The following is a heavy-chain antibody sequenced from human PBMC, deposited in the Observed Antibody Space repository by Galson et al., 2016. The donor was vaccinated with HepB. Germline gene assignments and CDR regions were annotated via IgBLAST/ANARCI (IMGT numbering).Heavy chain of an antibody. CDR2: IHHSGST. J-gene: IGHJ4*02. Sequence: SETLSLTCTVSGGSISHFYWSWIRQPPGEGLEWIGYIHHSGSTTYKASLKSRLTISIDTSKDQFSLMLASVTAADTAVYYCARGGYTPIVIAYWGQGARVTVSS. D-gene: IGHD5-18*01. V-gene: IGHV4-59*12. CDR1: GGSISHFY. CDR3: ARGGYTPIVIAY.